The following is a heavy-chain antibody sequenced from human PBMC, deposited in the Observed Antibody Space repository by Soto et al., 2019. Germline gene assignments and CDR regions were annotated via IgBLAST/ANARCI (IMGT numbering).Heavy chain of an antibody. D-gene: IGHD3-3*01. CDR3: AKAGFWSGYYSLVDY. CDR2: ISWNSGSI. CDR1: GFTFDDYA. J-gene: IGHJ4*02. V-gene: IGHV3-9*01. Sequence: EVQLVESGGGLVQPGRSLRLSCAASGFTFDDYAMHWVRQAPGKGLEWVSGISWNSGSIGYADPVKGRFTISRDNAKNSLYLQMTSLRAEDTALYYCAKAGFWSGYYSLVDYWGQGTLVTVSS.